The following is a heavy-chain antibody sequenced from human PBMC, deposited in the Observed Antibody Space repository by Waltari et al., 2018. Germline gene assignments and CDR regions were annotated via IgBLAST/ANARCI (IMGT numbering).Heavy chain of an antibody. CDR3: ARDWRRSLDFFGWLLFALDF. J-gene: IGHJ4*02. CDR2: ITYDGRTK. V-gene: IGHV3-23*01. CDR1: GFTFSHHA. Sequence: EVQLLESGGGLVQPGGSLRLSFAASGFTFSHHAISGLCPPPGKGLECVSVITYDGRTKYSADSVRDRFTISRDNSRNTLYLEMNSLRAEDTAVYYCARDWRRSLDFFGWLLFALDFWGQGTLVAVSS. D-gene: IGHD3-9*01.